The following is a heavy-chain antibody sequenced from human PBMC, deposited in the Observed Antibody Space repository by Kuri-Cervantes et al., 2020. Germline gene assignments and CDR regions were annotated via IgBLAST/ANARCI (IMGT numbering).Heavy chain of an antibody. J-gene: IGHJ6*03. D-gene: IGHD1-26*01. Sequence: GESLKISCAASGFTFSSYSMNWVRQAPGKGLEWVSYISSSSSTIYYADSVKGRFTISRDNAKNSLYLQMNSLRAEDTAVYYCARDPGSGSYFGYYYYYMDVWGKGTTVTVSS. CDR1: GFTFSSYS. V-gene: IGHV3-48*01. CDR3: ARDPGSGSYFGYYYYYMDV. CDR2: ISSSSSTI.